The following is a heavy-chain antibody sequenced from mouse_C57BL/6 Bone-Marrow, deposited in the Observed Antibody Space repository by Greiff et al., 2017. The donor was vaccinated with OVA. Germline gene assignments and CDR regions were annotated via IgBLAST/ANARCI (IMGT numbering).Heavy chain of an antibody. V-gene: IGHV1-4*01. J-gene: IGHJ1*03. Sequence: QVQLQQSGAELARPGASVKMSCKASGYTFTSYTMHWVKQRPGQGLEWIGYINPSSGYTKYNQKFKDKATLTADKSSSTAYMQLSSLTSEDSAVYYCARSPQLLRYWYFDVWGTGTTVTVSS. D-gene: IGHD1-1*01. CDR3: ARSPQLLRYWYFDV. CDR1: GYTFTSYT. CDR2: INPSSGYT.